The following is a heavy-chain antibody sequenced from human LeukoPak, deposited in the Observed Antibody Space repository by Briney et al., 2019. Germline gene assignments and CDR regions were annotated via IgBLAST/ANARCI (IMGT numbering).Heavy chain of an antibody. CDR1: GYTFTSYA. V-gene: IGHV1-69*04. CDR2: IIPILGIA. J-gene: IGHJ4*02. Sequence: SVKVSCKASGYTFTSYAISWVRQAPGQGLEWMGRIIPILGIANYAQKFQGRVTITADKSTSTAYMELSSLRSEDTAVYYCARGPGGSYYFDYWGQGTLVTVSS. D-gene: IGHD1-26*01. CDR3: ARGPGGSYYFDY.